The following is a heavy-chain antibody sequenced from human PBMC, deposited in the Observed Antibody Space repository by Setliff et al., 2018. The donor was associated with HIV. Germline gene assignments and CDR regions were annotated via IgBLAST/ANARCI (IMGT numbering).Heavy chain of an antibody. CDR2: IYTSGTT. CDR1: GGSIRSYY. J-gene: IGHJ4*02. CDR3: ARIASVAGAYYFDY. Sequence: SETLSLTCTVSGGSIRSYYWGWIRQPPGKGLEWIGSIYTSGTTNYKPSLNSRVTMSVDTSKNQFSLKLYSATAADTAVYYCARIASVAGAYYFDYWGQGTLVTVSS. D-gene: IGHD2-21*01. V-gene: IGHV4-4*07.